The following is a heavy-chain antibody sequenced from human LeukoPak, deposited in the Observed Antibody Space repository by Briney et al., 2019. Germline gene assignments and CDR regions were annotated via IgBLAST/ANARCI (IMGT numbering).Heavy chain of an antibody. Sequence: PSETLSLTCTVSGGSINNYYWSWIRQPADKGLEWIGRIHSSGSTNFNPSLKSRVTMSVDTSKNQFFLQLSSVIAADTAVYYCARSPTILLGFGELLPNWFDPWGQGTLVTVSS. D-gene: IGHD3-10*01. CDR3: ARSPTILLGFGELLPNWFDP. V-gene: IGHV4-4*07. CDR2: IHSSGST. J-gene: IGHJ5*02. CDR1: GGSINNYY.